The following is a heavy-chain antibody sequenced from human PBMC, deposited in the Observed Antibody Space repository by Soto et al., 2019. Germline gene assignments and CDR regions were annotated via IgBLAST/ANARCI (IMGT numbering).Heavy chain of an antibody. CDR2: MYDSGST. D-gene: IGHD3-10*02. CDR3: ARNMSY. Sequence: QVQLQESGPGLVKPSETLSLTCTVSGGSISDYYWSWIRQPPGKGLKWIGYMYDSGSTRYNPSLNSRVTISVDTSKNQFSLNLRSVTAADTAVYYCARNMSYWGQGTLVTVSS. J-gene: IGHJ4*02. CDR1: GGSISDYY. V-gene: IGHV4-4*09.